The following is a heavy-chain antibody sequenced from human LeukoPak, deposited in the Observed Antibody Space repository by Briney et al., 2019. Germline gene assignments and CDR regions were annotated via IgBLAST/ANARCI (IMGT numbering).Heavy chain of an antibody. CDR2: IGASYFTT. CDR1: GFTLSSYP. J-gene: IGHJ4*02. V-gene: IGHV3-21*06. CDR3: ARDRCSGGACYSFDF. D-gene: IGHD2-15*01. Sequence: GGSLRLSCAASGFTLSSYPMTWVRQAPGKGLEWVSAIGASYFTTYYADSVKGRFTISRDNAKNSLYLQVNSLRTEDTAVYYCARDRCSGGACYSFDFWGQGTLVTVSS.